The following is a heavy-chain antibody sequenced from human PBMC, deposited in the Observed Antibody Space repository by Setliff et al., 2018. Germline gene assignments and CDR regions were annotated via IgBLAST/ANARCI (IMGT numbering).Heavy chain of an antibody. J-gene: IGHJ5*02. V-gene: IGHV3-21*01. CDR3: ARDVFDFRTGQADP. CDR1: GFTFNSYS. CDR2: ISSNSHYK. Sequence: PGGSLRLSCAASGFTFNSYSMNWVRQAPGKGLEWVSFISSNSHYKYSADSLEGRFTISRDNTKNSLYLQINSLRAEDTAVYYCARDVFDFRTGQADPWGQGTLVTVSS. D-gene: IGHD3-3*01.